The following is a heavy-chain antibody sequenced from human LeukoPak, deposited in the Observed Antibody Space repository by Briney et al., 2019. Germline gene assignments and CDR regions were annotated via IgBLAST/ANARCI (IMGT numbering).Heavy chain of an antibody. D-gene: IGHD2-15*01. CDR1: GYTFSSYA. Sequence: ALVKVSCKASGYTFSSYAITWVRQAPGQGLEWMGWISSYSGNTNYAQKFQGRVTMTTDTSTSTAYMELRSLRSDDTAVYYCARASGGGSLDYWGQGTLVTVSS. V-gene: IGHV1-18*01. J-gene: IGHJ4*02. CDR3: ARASGGGSLDY. CDR2: ISSYSGNT.